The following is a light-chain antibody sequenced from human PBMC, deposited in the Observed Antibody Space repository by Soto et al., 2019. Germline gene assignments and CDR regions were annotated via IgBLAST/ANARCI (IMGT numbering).Light chain of an antibody. Sequence: DILMTQSPSSLSASVGDRVTITCRASQRISSYLNWYQQKPGKAPNLLIWDASTLPSGVPSRFTGSGSGTDFTLTISSLQPEDFETYYCQQTYTHPRTFGQGTKVDIK. V-gene: IGKV1-39*01. CDR3: QQTYTHPRT. CDR1: QRISSY. J-gene: IGKJ1*01. CDR2: DAS.